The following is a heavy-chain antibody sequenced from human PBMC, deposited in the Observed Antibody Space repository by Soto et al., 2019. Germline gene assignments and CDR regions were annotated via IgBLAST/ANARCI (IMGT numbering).Heavy chain of an antibody. CDR3: VKAVLGGYDLFDY. Sequence: PGGSLRLSCSASGFTFSSYAMHWVRQAPGKGLEYVSAISSNGGSTYYADSVKGRFTISRDNSKNTLYLQMSSLRAEDTAVYYCVKAVLGGYDLFDYWGQGTLVTVSS. D-gene: IGHD5-12*01. CDR1: GFTFSSYA. V-gene: IGHV3-64D*06. CDR2: ISSNGGST. J-gene: IGHJ4*02.